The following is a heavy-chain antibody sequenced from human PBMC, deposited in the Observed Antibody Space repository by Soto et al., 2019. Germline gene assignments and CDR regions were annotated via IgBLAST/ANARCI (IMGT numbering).Heavy chain of an antibody. CDR2: ISRSSSVI. Sequence: EVQLLESGGDLVQPGGSLRLSCVASGFDFSNYAVTWVRQAQGKGLEWVSSISRSSSVIYYADSVKGRFIISRDNSKNTLYLQMNSLRAEATARYYCAKDPNGDYIGAFDDWGQGTLVTVSS. V-gene: IGHV3-23*01. CDR1: GFDFSNYA. CDR3: AKDPNGDYIGAFDD. J-gene: IGHJ4*02. D-gene: IGHD4-17*01.